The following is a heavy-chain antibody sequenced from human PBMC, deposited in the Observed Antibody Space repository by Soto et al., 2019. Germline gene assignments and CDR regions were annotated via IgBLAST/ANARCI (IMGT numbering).Heavy chain of an antibody. CDR1: GGSVSSGIYY. D-gene: IGHD2-15*01. Sequence: SETLSLTCTVSGGSVSSGIYYWSWIRQPPGKGLECIGYIYYSGTTIYNPSLKSRVTISLDTSKNQFSLKLSSVTAADTAVYYCARNSMTPLNYLDYWGQGTLVTVSS. V-gene: IGHV4-61*01. CDR2: IYYSGTT. CDR3: ARNSMTPLNYLDY. J-gene: IGHJ4*01.